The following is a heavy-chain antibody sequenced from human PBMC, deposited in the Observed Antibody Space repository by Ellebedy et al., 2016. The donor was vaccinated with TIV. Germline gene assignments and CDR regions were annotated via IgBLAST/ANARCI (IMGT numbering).Heavy chain of an antibody. Sequence: GESLKISXKGSGYNFNNYWIGWVRQMPGKGPEWMGIIQPGGSETRYSPSFQGQVTISADGSISTAYLQWRSLKASDSAMYYCARRHATVGVTRVGAFDLWGQGTMVTVSS. J-gene: IGHJ3*01. CDR2: IQPGGSET. V-gene: IGHV5-51*01. CDR3: ARRHATVGVTRVGAFDL. CDR1: GYNFNNYW. D-gene: IGHD4-11*01.